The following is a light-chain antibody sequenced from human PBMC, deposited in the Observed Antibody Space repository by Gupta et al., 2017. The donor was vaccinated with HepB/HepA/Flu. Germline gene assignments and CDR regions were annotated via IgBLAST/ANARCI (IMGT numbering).Light chain of an antibody. CDR3: QTRRTGLH. CDR2: VNSDRSH. V-gene: IGLV4-69*02. Sequence: QLVLTQSPSASASLGASVNLTCTLSSGHSSYVIAWHQQQPEKGPQFLMKVNSDRSHSKGDSIPDGSSGSRSATARYLTLSSRQSADDADYYYQTRRTGLHFGGGTKLTVL. J-gene: IGLJ2*01. CDR1: SGHSSYV.